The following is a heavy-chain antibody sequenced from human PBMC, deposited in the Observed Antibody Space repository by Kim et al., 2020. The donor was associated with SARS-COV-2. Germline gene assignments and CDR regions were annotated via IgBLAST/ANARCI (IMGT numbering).Heavy chain of an antibody. CDR3: ARDSVPIVGAADFDY. V-gene: IGHV3-30*04. CDR1: GFTFSSYA. Sequence: GGSLRLSCAASGFTFSSYAMHWVRQAPGKGLEWVAVISYDGSNKYYADSVKGRFTISRDNSKNTLYLQMNSLRAEDTAVYYCARDSVPIVGAADFDYWGQGTLVTVSS. J-gene: IGHJ4*02. CDR2: ISYDGSNK. D-gene: IGHD1-26*01.